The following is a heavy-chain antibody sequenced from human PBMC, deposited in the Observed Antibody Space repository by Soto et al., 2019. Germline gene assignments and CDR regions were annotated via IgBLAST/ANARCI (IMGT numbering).Heavy chain of an antibody. Sequence: PGGSLRLSCITSGFTFGDYDIGWFRQAPGKGLEWVGFIRSKAYGVTTDYAASVRGRFTISRDDSRRIAYLQLNSLKTEDTAVFYCSTNYYDSSGYDNWFDPWGQGTLVTVSS. CDR3: STNYYDSSGYDNWFDP. CDR2: IRSKAYGVTT. CDR1: GFTFGDYD. J-gene: IGHJ5*02. D-gene: IGHD3-22*01. V-gene: IGHV3-49*03.